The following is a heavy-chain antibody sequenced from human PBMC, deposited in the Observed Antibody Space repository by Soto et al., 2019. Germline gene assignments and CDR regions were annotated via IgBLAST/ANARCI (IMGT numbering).Heavy chain of an antibody. D-gene: IGHD6-13*01. J-gene: IGHJ4*02. CDR1: GGSISSYY. CDR3: GRGNETVGRTGLVD. Sequence: SETLSLTCTVSGGSISSYYWSWIRQPPGKGLEWIGYIYYSGNTNYNPSLKSRVTISVDTSKNQFSLKLSAVTAADTAVYYCGRGNETVGRTGLVDWGLGTLVTVSS. CDR2: IYYSGNT. V-gene: IGHV4-59*01.